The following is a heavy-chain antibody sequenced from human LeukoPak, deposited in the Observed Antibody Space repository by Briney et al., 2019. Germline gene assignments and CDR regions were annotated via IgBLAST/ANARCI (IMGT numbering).Heavy chain of an antibody. CDR3: ARVTDSSSWDGNYYYYGMDV. J-gene: IGHJ6*02. Sequence: ASVKVSCKASGYTFTSYDINWVRQATGQGLEWMGWMNPNSGNTGYAQKFQGRVTMTRNTSISTAYMELSSLRSEDTAVYYCARVTDSSSWDGNYYYYGMDVWGQGTTVTVSS. CDR2: MNPNSGNT. V-gene: IGHV1-8*01. CDR1: GYTFTSYD. D-gene: IGHD6-13*01.